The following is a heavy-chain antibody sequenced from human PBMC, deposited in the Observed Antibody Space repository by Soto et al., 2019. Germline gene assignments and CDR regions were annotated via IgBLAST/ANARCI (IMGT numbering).Heavy chain of an antibody. CDR1: GFTFSSYS. J-gene: IGHJ4*02. CDR3: ARDPLDCSGGSCYSFY. Sequence: PGGSLRLSCAASGFTFSSYSMNWVRQAPGKGLEWVSSISSSSSYIYYADSVKGRFTISRDNAKNSLYLQMNSLRAEGTAVYYCARDPLDCSGGSCYSFYWGQGTLVTVSS. CDR2: ISSSSSYI. V-gene: IGHV3-21*01. D-gene: IGHD2-15*01.